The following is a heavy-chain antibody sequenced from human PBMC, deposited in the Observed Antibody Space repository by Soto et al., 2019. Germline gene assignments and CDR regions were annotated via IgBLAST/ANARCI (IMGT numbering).Heavy chain of an antibody. CDR3: ARIQSSWTLDY. Sequence: LETLSLTCAVSGYSISSSNWWGWIRQPPGKGLEWIGYIYYSGSTYYNPSLKSRVTMSVDTSKNQFSLKLSSVTAVDTAVYYCARIQSSWTLDYWGQGTLVTVSS. CDR2: IYYSGST. D-gene: IGHD3-10*01. J-gene: IGHJ4*02. CDR1: GYSISSSNW. V-gene: IGHV4-28*01.